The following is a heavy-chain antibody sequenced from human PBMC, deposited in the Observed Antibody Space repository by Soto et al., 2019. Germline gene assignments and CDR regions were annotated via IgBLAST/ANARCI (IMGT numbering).Heavy chain of an antibody. V-gene: IGHV3-23*01. J-gene: IGHJ4*02. CDR1: GFTFSSYA. CDR3: AAYYDFWSGYYAFDY. Sequence: TGGSLRLSCAVSGFTFSSYAMSWVRQAPGKGLEWVSAISGSGGSTYYADSVKGRFTISRDNSKNTLYLQMNSLRAEDTAVYYCAAYYDFWSGYYAFDYWGQGTLVTVSS. D-gene: IGHD3-3*01. CDR2: ISGSGGST.